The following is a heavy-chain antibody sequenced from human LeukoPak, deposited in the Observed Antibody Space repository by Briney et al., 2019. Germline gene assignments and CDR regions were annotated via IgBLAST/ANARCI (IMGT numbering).Heavy chain of an antibody. V-gene: IGHV1-18*04. CDR2: ISAYNGNT. CDR3: ARYPLSYSGNWHYYFDY. CDR1: GYTFTSYG. J-gene: IGHJ4*02. Sequence: ASVKVSCKASGYTFTSYGVSWVRQAPGQGLEWMGWISAYNGNTNYAQNLQDRVFMNTDTSTTTAYMELRSLRSDDTAVYYCARYPLSYSGNWHYYFDYWGQGTLVTVSS. D-gene: IGHD6-13*01.